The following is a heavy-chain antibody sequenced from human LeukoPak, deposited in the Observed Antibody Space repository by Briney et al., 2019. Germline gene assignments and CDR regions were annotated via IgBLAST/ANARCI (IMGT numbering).Heavy chain of an antibody. V-gene: IGHV4-31*03. J-gene: IGHJ6*03. D-gene: IGHD3-22*01. CDR2: IYYSGST. CDR1: GGSISSGGYY. CDR3: AKDYYYDSSGYSIRYYYMDV. Sequence: SETLSLTCTVSGGSISSGGYYWSWIRQHPGKGLEWIGYIYYSGSTYYNPSVTSRVTISVDTSKNQFSLTLSSVTAADTAVYYCAKDYYYDSSGYSIRYYYMDVWGKGTTVTVSS.